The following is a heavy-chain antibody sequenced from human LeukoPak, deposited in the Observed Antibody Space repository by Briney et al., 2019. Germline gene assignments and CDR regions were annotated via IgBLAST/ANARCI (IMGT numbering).Heavy chain of an antibody. CDR2: IKYDASST. CDR3: ARGATYAYYQDY. CDR1: GFTFSSYG. V-gene: IGHV3-74*01. D-gene: IGHD1-26*01. Sequence: PGGSLRLSCSASGFTFSSYGMHWVRQAPGKGLVWVSRIKYDASSTSYADSVKGRFTISRDNAKNTLCLQMNSLRAEDTAVYYCARGATYAYYQDYWGQGTLVTVSS. J-gene: IGHJ4*02.